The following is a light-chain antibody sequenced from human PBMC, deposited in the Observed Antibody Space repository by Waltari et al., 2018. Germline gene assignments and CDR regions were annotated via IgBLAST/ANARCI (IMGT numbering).Light chain of an antibody. V-gene: IGLV6-57*01. CDR2: EDN. CDR3: HSFDSSNQV. Sequence: NFLLTQPQSVSGSPGKTVTISCTRNSGSIAGYFVQWYQQPPGHFPTIVIFEDNQRPSGVPDRFSGSIDRSSNSASLTISGLKTEDEADYYCHSFDSSNQVFGGGTKLTVL. J-gene: IGLJ2*01. CDR1: SGSIAGYF.